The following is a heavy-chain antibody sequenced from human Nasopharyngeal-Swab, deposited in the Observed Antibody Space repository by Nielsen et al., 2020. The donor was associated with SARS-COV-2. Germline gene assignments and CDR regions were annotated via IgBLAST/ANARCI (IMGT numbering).Heavy chain of an antibody. V-gene: IGHV3-30-3*01. J-gene: IGHJ3*02. D-gene: IGHD1-26*01. CDR2: ISYDGHTK. CDR1: GFTFSGYA. Sequence: GESLKISCAASGFTFSGYAVHWVRQAPGKGLAWVAVISYDGHTKFYADPVKGRFTIPRDEPKDTVYLEMNSLRVDDTAIYYCAREGSERGGTFDIWGQGTMVAVSS. CDR3: AREGSERGGTFDI.